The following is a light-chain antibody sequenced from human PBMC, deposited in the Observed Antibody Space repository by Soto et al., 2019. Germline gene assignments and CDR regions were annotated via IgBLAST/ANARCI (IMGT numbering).Light chain of an antibody. CDR1: QSVSSSY. Sequence: EIVLTQSPGTLSLSPGEGATLSCRSTQSVSSSYLAWYQQKPGQAPRLLIYGASSRATGIPDRFSGSGSGTDFTLTISRLEPEDFAVFYCQQYGSSPITFGQGTRLEIK. CDR3: QQYGSSPIT. J-gene: IGKJ5*01. V-gene: IGKV3-20*01. CDR2: GAS.